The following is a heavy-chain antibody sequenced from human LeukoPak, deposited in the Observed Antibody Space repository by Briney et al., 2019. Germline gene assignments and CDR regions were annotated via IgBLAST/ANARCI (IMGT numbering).Heavy chain of an antibody. CDR1: GFTFSSYS. Sequence: PGGSLGLSCATSGFTFSSYSMNWVRQAPGKGLEWVSSISSSSSYIYYADSVKGRFTISRDDAKNALYLQMNSLRAEDTAVYYCARDRGDTAKLVYWGQGTLVTVSS. V-gene: IGHV3-21*01. CDR2: ISSSSSYI. CDR3: ARDRGDTAKLVY. J-gene: IGHJ4*02. D-gene: IGHD5-18*01.